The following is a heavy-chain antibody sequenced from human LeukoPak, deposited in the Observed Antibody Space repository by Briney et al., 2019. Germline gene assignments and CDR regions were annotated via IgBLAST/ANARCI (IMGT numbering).Heavy chain of an antibody. CDR3: ARDLLPLGGTLGNWFDP. J-gene: IGHJ5*02. Sequence: TGGSLSLSCVASGFTFNSYNINWVRHPPGNGLEWVATISGSGGRTFHADSVKGRFTISSNNSMNTLFLQMNSLRVADKAVYYCARDLLPLGGTLGNWFDPWGQGTLVTVSS. CDR1: GFTFNSYN. V-gene: IGHV3-23*01. CDR2: ISGSGGRT. D-gene: IGHD1-26*01.